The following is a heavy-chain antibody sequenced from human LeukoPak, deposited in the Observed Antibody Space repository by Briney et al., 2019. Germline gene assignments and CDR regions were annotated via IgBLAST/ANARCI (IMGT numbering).Heavy chain of an antibody. CDR1: GFTFSSYS. Sequence: GGSLRLSCVASGFTFSSYSINWVRQAPGKGLEWVSYISGSSIYTRYADSVKGRFTISRDNAKNSLYLQMNSLRAEDTALYYCVRDISGYYFDYWGQGTLVTVSS. V-gene: IGHV3-21*05. D-gene: IGHD3-22*01. J-gene: IGHJ4*02. CDR2: ISGSSIYT. CDR3: VRDISGYYFDY.